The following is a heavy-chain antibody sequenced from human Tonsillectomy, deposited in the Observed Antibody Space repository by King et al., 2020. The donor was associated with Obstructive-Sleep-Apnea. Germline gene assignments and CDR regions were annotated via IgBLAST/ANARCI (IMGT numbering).Heavy chain of an antibody. D-gene: IGHD4-17*01. V-gene: IGHV5-10-1*03. CDR1: GYSFTNYW. J-gene: IGHJ4*02. Sequence: VQLVESGAEVKKPGESLRISCQGSGYSFTNYWISWVRQMPGKGLEWMGRIDPGDSYTYYSPSFQGHVTISADKSISTAYLQWSSLKASDTAMYYCARLDPPTTVTTIDYWGQGTLVTVSS. CDR2: IDPGDSYT. CDR3: ARLDPPTTVTTIDY.